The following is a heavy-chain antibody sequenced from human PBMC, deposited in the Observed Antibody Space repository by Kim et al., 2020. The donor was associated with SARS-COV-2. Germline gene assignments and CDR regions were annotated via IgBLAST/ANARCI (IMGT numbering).Heavy chain of an antibody. J-gene: IGHJ5*02. Sequence: YAQAFQGRVASSMDTSASTAYLQISSLRAEDTAVYYCARARRSSWGGVRPWGQGTLVTVSS. V-gene: IGHV7-4-1*02. CDR3: ARARRSSWGGVRP. D-gene: IGHD6-13*01.